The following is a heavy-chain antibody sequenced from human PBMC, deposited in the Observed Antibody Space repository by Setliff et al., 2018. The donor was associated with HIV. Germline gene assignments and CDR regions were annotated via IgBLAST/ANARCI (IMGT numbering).Heavy chain of an antibody. CDR1: GGSISSSSYY. D-gene: IGHD4-17*01. CDR3: AKTGDYEAGYYYGMDV. Sequence: SETLSLTCTVSGGSISSSSYYWGWIRQPPGKGLEWIGRIHYSGTTYYNPSLKSRVTISEDMSKNQFSLKLSSVTAADTAVYYCAKTGDYEAGYYYGMDVWGQGTTVTVSS. V-gene: IGHV4-39*07. J-gene: IGHJ6*02. CDR2: IHYSGTT.